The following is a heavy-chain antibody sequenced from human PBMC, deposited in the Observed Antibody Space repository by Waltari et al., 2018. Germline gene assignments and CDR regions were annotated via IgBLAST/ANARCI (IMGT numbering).Heavy chain of an antibody. V-gene: IGHV1-46*01. D-gene: IGHD2-21*01. Sequence: QVQLVQSGAEVKKPGASVKISCKTSEYTFTSSYIHWVRQAPGQGLEWMGIINPSGCSTIYAQKVQCRVTMTRDTSTSTVYMELSSLRSEDTAVYYCALDRGALWMDVWGQGTTVTVSS. CDR1: EYTFTSSY. CDR3: ALDRGALWMDV. J-gene: IGHJ6*02. CDR2: INPSGCST.